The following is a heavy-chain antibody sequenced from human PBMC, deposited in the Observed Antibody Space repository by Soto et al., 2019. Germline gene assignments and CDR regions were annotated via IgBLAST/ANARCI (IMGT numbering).Heavy chain of an antibody. V-gene: IGHV4-59*01. CDR1: GGSMSTYY. CDR2: IYYSGIT. CDR3: VRDGSHCSTLSCPGAWFDP. D-gene: IGHD2-8*01. J-gene: IGHJ5*02. Sequence: SETLSLTCSVSGGSMSTYYWSWIRQPPGKGLEWIGNIYYSGITKYNPSLKSRVTISVDTSKNQFSLKLNSVTAADTAMYYCVRDGSHCSTLSCPGAWFDPWGQGILVTV.